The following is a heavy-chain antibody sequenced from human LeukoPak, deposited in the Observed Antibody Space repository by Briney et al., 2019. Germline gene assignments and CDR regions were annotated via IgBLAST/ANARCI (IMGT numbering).Heavy chain of an antibody. V-gene: IGHV1-2*02. Sequence: GASVKVSCKASGYTLTDNHLYWVRQAPGQGLEWMGWIDPNSGDTNFAQNFQGRLTMTTDTSISTAYMELSRLTSDDTTVYYCARELGINAFDVWGQGTLVTVSS. CDR1: GYTLTDNH. CDR3: ARELGINAFDV. CDR2: IDPNSGDT. J-gene: IGHJ3*01. D-gene: IGHD7-27*01.